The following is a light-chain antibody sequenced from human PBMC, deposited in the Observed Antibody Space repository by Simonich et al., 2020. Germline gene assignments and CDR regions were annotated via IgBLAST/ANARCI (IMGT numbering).Light chain of an antibody. CDR1: QSVSSY. Sequence: EIVMTQSPATLSVSPGERATLSCRASQSVSSYLAWYQQKPGQAPRLLIYDASNRATGIPARFSGSGSGTDFTLTISSLEPEDFAVYYCQQYGSSPPYTFGQGTKVEIK. CDR3: QQYGSSPPYT. J-gene: IGKJ2*01. CDR2: DAS. V-gene: IGKV3-11*01.